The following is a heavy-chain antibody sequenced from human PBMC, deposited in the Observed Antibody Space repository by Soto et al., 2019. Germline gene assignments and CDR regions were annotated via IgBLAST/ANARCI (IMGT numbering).Heavy chain of an antibody. CDR2: INHSGST. V-gene: IGHV4-34*01. Sequence: SETLSLTCAVYGGSFSGYYWSWIRQPPGKGLEWIGEINHSGSTNYNPSLKSRVTISVDTSKNQFSLKLSSVTAADTAVYYCAAGAFYGSGRTNPRTGWFDPWGQGTLVTVSS. J-gene: IGHJ5*02. CDR3: AAGAFYGSGRTNPRTGWFDP. CDR1: GGSFSGYY. D-gene: IGHD3-10*01.